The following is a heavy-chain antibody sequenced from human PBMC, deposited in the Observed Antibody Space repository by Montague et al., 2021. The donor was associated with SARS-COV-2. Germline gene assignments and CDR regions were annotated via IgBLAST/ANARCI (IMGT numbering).Heavy chain of an antibody. CDR3: AKAHYYDSSGYYF. J-gene: IGHJ4*02. CDR2: ISGSGGTT. D-gene: IGHD3-22*01. V-gene: IGHV3-23*01. CDR1: GFTFSYYA. Sequence: SLRLSCAASGFTFSYYAMSWVRQAPGKGLGWVSTISGSGGTTYYADSVKGRFTTSRDNSKNTLYLRMNSLRAEDTAVYYCAKAHYYDSSGYYFWGQGTLVTVSS.